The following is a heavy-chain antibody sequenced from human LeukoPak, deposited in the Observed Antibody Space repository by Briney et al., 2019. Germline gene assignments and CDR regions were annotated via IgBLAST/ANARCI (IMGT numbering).Heavy chain of an antibody. Sequence: ASVKVSCKASGGTFSSYAISWVRQAPGQGLEWMGGIIPIFGTANYAQKFQGRVTITTDESTSTAYMELSSLRSEDAAVYYCAREQSVGYSSSWSPNWFDPWGRGTLVIVSS. CDR1: GGTFSSYA. V-gene: IGHV1-69*05. CDR2: IIPIFGTA. J-gene: IGHJ5*02. D-gene: IGHD6-13*01. CDR3: AREQSVGYSSSWSPNWFDP.